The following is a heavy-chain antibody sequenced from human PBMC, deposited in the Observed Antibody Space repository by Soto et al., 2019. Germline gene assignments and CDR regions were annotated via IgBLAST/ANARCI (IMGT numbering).Heavy chain of an antibody. Sequence: EAQLVESGGGLVQPGGSLRLSCTASGLTFSNYWVHWVRQTPGKGLVWVSRIDSVGSSTSYADSVKGRFTISRDNAKNTLYLQMNSLRAEDTAVYYCTREVSAVFDYWGQGTLVTVSS. J-gene: IGHJ4*02. CDR1: GLTFSNYW. CDR3: TREVSAVFDY. CDR2: IDSVGSST. V-gene: IGHV3-74*01. D-gene: IGHD6-25*01.